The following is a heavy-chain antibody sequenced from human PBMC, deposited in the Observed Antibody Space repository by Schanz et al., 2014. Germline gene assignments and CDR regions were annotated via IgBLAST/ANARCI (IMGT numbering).Heavy chain of an antibody. Sequence: VQLLESGGGLVQPGGSLRLSCAASGFTFENYALTWVRQVPGKGLEWISFINTGSNYINYADSVKGRFTISRDNTKNSLFLQLNSLRADDTAVYYCARNRGSGGQNWYFDLWGRGTLVTVSS. D-gene: IGHD1-26*01. J-gene: IGHJ2*01. V-gene: IGHV3-11*03. CDR3: ARNRGSGGQNWYFDL. CDR2: INTGSNYI. CDR1: GFTFENYA.